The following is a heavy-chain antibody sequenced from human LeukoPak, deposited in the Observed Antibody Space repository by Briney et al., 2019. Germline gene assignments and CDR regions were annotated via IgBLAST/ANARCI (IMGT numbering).Heavy chain of an antibody. CDR3: AKRGVVVRVILVGFHKEAYYFDS. Sequence: PGGSLRLSCAVSGITLSNYGMSWVRQAPGKGLEWVSGISGSGGGTYYADSVKGRFTISRDNAQNTLYLQMNSLRAEDTAVYFCAKRGVVVRVILVGFHKEAYYFDSWGQGALVTVSS. CDR2: ISGSGGGT. CDR1: GITLSNYG. V-gene: IGHV3-23*01. J-gene: IGHJ4*02. D-gene: IGHD2-21*01.